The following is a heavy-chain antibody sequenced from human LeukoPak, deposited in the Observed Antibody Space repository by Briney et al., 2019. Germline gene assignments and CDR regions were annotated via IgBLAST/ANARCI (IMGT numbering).Heavy chain of an antibody. D-gene: IGHD3-3*01. CDR2: INPNSGGT. CDR1: GYTFTGYY. CDR3: ARDRHYDFWSGYSISDAFDY. J-gene: IGHJ4*02. V-gene: IGHV1-2*06. Sequence: ASVKVSCKASGYTFTGYYTHWVRQAPGQGLEWMGRINPNSGGTNYAQKFQGRVTMTRDTSISTAYMELSRLRSDDTAVYYCARDRHYDFWSGYSISDAFDYWGQGTLVTVSS.